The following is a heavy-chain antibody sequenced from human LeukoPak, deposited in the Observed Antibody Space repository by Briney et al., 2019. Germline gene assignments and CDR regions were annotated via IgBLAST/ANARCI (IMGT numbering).Heavy chain of an antibody. D-gene: IGHD4-17*01. V-gene: IGHV3-33*01. CDR3: ARVMNDYGDFDDAFDI. CDR2: IWHDGSND. J-gene: IGHJ3*02. Sequence: PGGSLSLSCAASGFTFSSYGFHWVRPPPGKGLDWVGVIWHDGSNDFYSDSVKGRFTISRDNYENTVYLQMNSLRAEDTAVYYCARVMNDYGDFDDAFDIWGQGTMVTVSS. CDR1: GFTFSSYG.